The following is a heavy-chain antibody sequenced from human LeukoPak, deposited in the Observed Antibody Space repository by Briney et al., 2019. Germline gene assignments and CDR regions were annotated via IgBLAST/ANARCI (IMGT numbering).Heavy chain of an antibody. Sequence: PSETLSLTCTVSGSSISSYYWSWIRQPPGKGLEWIGYIYYSGSTNYNPSLKSRVTISVDTSKNQFSLKLSSVTAADTAVYYCARAYFTLDTGRDYYYYGMDVWGQGTTVTVSS. J-gene: IGHJ6*02. CDR1: GSSISSYY. D-gene: IGHD5-18*01. V-gene: IGHV4-59*01. CDR2: IYYSGST. CDR3: ARAYFTLDTGRDYYYYGMDV.